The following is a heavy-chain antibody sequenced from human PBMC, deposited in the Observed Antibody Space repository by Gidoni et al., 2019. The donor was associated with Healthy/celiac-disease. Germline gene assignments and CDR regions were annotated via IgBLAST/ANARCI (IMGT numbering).Heavy chain of an antibody. D-gene: IGHD3-22*01. CDR2: IYYSGST. CDR1: GGSISSGGYY. V-gene: IGHV4-31*03. Sequence: QVQLQESGPGLVKPSQTLSLTCTVSGGSISSGGYYWSWIRPHPGKGLEWIGYIYYSGSTYYNPSLKSRVTISVDTSKNQFSLKLSSVTAADTAVYYCAREVTMIVVDSGGLNAFDIWGQGTMVTVSS. J-gene: IGHJ3*02. CDR3: AREVTMIVVDSGGLNAFDI.